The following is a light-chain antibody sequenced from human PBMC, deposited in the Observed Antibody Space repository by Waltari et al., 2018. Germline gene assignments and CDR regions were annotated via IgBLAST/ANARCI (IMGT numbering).Light chain of an antibody. CDR2: KAN. CDR1: SGSLSTTSS. Sequence: QTVVTQEPSLSVSPGGPVTLPCALSSGSLSTTSSATWYQQTPGQAPRTLVYKANARSSGVPDRFSGSILGNTAALTITGAQADDESDYYCALYMGSGIWVFGGGTRLTVL. CDR3: ALYMGSGIWV. V-gene: IGLV8-61*01. J-gene: IGLJ3*02.